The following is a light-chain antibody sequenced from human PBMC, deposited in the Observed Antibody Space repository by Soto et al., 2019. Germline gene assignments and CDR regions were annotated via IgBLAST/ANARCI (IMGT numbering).Light chain of an antibody. CDR1: QSISSSY. J-gene: IGKJ2*01. CDR3: QHFGTRYT. Sequence: IVLTQSPGTLSLSPGERATLSCRASQSISSSYLTWYQQKPGQAPRLLIYGATNRATGIPDRFSGGGSGPDFILSISRLELEDSAVYYCQHFGTRYTFGQGTKLEI. CDR2: GAT. V-gene: IGKV3-20*01.